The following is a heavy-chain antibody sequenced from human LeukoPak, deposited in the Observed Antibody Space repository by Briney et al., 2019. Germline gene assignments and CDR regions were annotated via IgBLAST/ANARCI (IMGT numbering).Heavy chain of an antibody. V-gene: IGHV3-23*01. Sequence: GGSLRLSCAASGFAFSNYAMSWVRQAPGKGLEWVTAISDNGGSTYYADSVKGRFTISRDNYKNTLYLQMNSLRGDDTAVYHCAKAPSPGYCSSTSCYYDYWGQGTLVTVSS. J-gene: IGHJ4*02. CDR1: GFAFSNYA. D-gene: IGHD2-2*01. CDR2: ISDNGGST. CDR3: AKAPSPGYCSSTSCYYDY.